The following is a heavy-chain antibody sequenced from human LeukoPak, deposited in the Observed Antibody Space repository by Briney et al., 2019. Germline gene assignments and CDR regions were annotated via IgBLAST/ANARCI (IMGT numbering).Heavy chain of an antibody. CDR1: GFTVSSNS. J-gene: IGHJ4*02. V-gene: IGHV3-53*01. CDR2: IYSGGST. Sequence: GGSLRLSCAASGFTVSSNSMSWVRQAPGKGLEWVSVIYSGGSTSYADSVKGRFTISRDNSKNTLYLQMNSLRAEDTAVYYCATLRRGYSYGPFDYWGQGTLVTVSS. D-gene: IGHD5-18*01. CDR3: ATLRRGYSYGPFDY.